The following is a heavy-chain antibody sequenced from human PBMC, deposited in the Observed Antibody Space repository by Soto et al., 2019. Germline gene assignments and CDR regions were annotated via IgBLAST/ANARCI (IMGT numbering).Heavy chain of an antibody. J-gene: IGHJ4*02. CDR3: AKGWGDY. D-gene: IGHD7-27*01. CDR2: ISSSGGST. CDR1: GFTFSSYT. Sequence: EVQLLESGGGLVQPGGSLRLSCAASGFTFSSYTMSWVRQGPGKGLEWVSGISSSGGSTVYADSVKGRFTISRDNFKNTLSLQMNSLRAEDTAVYYCAKGWGDYWGQGPPVTVSS. V-gene: IGHV3-23*01.